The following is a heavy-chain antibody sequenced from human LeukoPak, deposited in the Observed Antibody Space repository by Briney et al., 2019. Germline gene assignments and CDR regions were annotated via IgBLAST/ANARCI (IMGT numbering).Heavy chain of an antibody. Sequence: SVKVSCKASGGTFSSYAISWVRQAPGQGLEWMGRIIPILGIANYAQKLQGRVTMTTDTSTSTAYMELRSLRSDDTAVYYCARSLGAYYDAFDIWGQGTMVTVSS. CDR1: GGTFSSYA. CDR3: ARSLGAYYDAFDI. J-gene: IGHJ3*02. D-gene: IGHD1-26*01. V-gene: IGHV1-69*04. CDR2: IIPILGIA.